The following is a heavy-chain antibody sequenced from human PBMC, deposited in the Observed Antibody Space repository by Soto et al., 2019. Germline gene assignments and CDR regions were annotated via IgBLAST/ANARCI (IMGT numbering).Heavy chain of an antibody. V-gene: IGHV4-59*01. J-gene: IGHJ4*02. CDR2: MYYSGST. D-gene: IGHD3-3*01. CDR1: GDSISSYY. Sequence: QVQLQESGPRLVKPSETLSLTCTVSGDSISSYYWSWIRQSPGKGLEWIGYMYYSGSTNYNPSLKSRVTISIDTSRNQFSLKLSSVTAADTAVYYCARGTFGVVKDWGQGTLVTVSS. CDR3: ARGTFGVVKD.